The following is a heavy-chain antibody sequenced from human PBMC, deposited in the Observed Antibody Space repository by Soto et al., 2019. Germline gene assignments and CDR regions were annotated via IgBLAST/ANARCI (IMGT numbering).Heavy chain of an antibody. CDR3: ARHVHDRVVVAPNYYYMDV. J-gene: IGHJ6*03. CDR1: GYSFTSYW. Sequence: GESLKISCKGSGYSFTSYWIGWVRQMPGKGLEWMGIIYPGDSDTRYSPSFQGQVTISADKSISTAYLQWSSLKASDTAMYYCARHVHDRVVVAPNYYYMDVWGKGTTVTVSS. CDR2: IYPGDSDT. D-gene: IGHD2-15*01. V-gene: IGHV5-51*01.